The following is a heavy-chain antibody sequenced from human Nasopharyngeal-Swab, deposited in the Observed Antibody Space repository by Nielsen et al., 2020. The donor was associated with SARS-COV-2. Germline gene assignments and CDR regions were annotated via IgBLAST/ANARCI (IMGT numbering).Heavy chain of an antibody. CDR2: ISVYNADT. Sequence: ASVKVSCKASGYSFRSYGINWVRQAPGQGLEWMGWISVYNADTNYAQKLKGRVSMTTDTSTSTAYMELRSLRSDDTAVYYCARDIEEWLVAPSLSFDYWGQGTLVTVSS. CDR3: ARDIEEWLVAPSLSFDY. CDR1: GYSFRSYG. V-gene: IGHV1-18*01. D-gene: IGHD3-3*01. J-gene: IGHJ4*02.